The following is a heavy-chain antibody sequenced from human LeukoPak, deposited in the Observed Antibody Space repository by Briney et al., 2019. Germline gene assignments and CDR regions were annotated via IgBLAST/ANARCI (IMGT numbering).Heavy chain of an antibody. J-gene: IGHJ4*02. CDR1: GFTVRSDY. D-gene: IGHD3-10*01. Sequence: GGSLRLSCAASGFTVRSDYMSWVRQAPGKGLEWVSINYSGGSTYYADSVKGRFTISRDNSKNTLYLQMNSLRAEDTAVYYCARTPGGSGNLFDYWGQGTLVTVSS. V-gene: IGHV3-53*01. CDR2: NYSGGST. CDR3: ARTPGGSGNLFDY.